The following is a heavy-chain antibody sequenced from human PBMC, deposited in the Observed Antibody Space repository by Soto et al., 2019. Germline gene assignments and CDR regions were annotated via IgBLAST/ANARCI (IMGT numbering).Heavy chain of an antibody. CDR3: ARVGGLAARTFYY. Sequence: PSETLSLTCTVSGGSISDFYWSWIRQPPGKGLEWIGYIYYSGSTNYNPSLKSRVTISVDTSKNQFSLNLRSMSPADTAVYYCARVGGLAARTFYYWGPGTLVTVS. D-gene: IGHD6-6*01. J-gene: IGHJ4*02. CDR1: GGSISDFY. CDR2: IYYSGST. V-gene: IGHV4-59*01.